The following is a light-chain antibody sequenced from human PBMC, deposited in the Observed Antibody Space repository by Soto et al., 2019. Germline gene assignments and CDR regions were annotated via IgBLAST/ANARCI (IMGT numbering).Light chain of an antibody. CDR2: ADS. CDR1: SSNIGAGYD. V-gene: IGLV1-40*01. CDR3: QSYDSSLSGPNWV. Sequence: QPVLTQPPSVSGAPGQRVTISCTGSSSNIGAGYDVHWYQQLPGTAPKLLIYADSNRPSGVPDRFSGSKSGTSASLAITGLQAEDEADYYCQSYDSSLSGPNWVFGGGTKLTVL. J-gene: IGLJ3*02.